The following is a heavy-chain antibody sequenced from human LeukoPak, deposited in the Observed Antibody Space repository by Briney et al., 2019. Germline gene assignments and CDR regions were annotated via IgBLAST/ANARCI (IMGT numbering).Heavy chain of an antibody. CDR3: ARTYYYDSSGYFLPVGYYMDV. CDR1: GGSFSGYY. Sequence: SETLSLTCAVYGGSFSGYYWSWIRQPPGKGLEWIGEINHSGSTNYNPSLKSRVTISVDTSKNQFSLKLSSVTAADTAVYYCARTYYYDSSGYFLPVGYYMDVWGKGTTVTISS. CDR2: INHSGST. J-gene: IGHJ6*03. D-gene: IGHD3-22*01. V-gene: IGHV4-34*01.